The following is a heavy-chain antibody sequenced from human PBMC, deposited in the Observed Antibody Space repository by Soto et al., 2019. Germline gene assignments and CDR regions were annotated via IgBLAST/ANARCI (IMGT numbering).Heavy chain of an antibody. Sequence: PRGSLRLSCSASGFTFGTYTMHWVRQAPGRGPECVSTISSHGGRTFYADFVKGRFTMSSDNSKNTLYLQMSSLRLEDTAVYYCVKARATGPKSDFDYWGQGTLVTVSS. CDR3: VKARATGPKSDFDY. V-gene: IGHV3-64D*06. CDR1: GFTFGTYT. J-gene: IGHJ4*02. CDR2: ISSHGGRT. D-gene: IGHD7-27*01.